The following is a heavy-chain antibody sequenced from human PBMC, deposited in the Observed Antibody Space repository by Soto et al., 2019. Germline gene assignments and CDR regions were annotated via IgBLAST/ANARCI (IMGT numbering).Heavy chain of an antibody. D-gene: IGHD5-12*01. CDR1: GGSISSYY. J-gene: IGHJ4*02. CDR3: ARGRWLQRYYFDY. CDR2: IYYSGST. Sequence: SETLSLTCTVSGGSISSYYWSWIRQPPGKGLEWIGYIYYSGSTNYNPSLKSRVTISVDTSKNQFSLKLSSVTAADTAVYYCARGRWLQRYYFDYWGQGTLVTVSS. V-gene: IGHV4-59*01.